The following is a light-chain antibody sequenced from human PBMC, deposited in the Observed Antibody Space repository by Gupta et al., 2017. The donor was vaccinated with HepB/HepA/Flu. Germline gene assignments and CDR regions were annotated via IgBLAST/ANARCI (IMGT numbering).Light chain of an antibody. CDR3: QKYKSDLRIT. CDR1: QGISNY. J-gene: IGKJ5*01. Sequence: DIQMTQSPSSLSASVGDRVTITCRASQGISNYLAWYQQKPGKVPKLLIYAASTLQAGVPSRFSDSGSGTDFTLTISSLQPEDVAPYYCQKYKSDLRITFGQGTRLEIK. V-gene: IGKV1-27*01. CDR2: AAS.